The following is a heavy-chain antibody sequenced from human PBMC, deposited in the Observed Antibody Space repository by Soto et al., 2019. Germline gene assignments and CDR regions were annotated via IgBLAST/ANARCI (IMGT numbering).Heavy chain of an antibody. J-gene: IGHJ5*02. D-gene: IGHD3-10*01. Sequence: GGTLRLSCGASGFIFSNFDMHWVRQTTEKGLEWVSGIGFAGDTNYSGSVKGRFTISRENAKNSLFLQMNSLRVGDTAVYYCVRGLPGASDLWGQATLVTVFS. CDR1: GFIFSNFD. CDR2: IGFAGDT. V-gene: IGHV3-13*01. CDR3: VRGLPGASDL.